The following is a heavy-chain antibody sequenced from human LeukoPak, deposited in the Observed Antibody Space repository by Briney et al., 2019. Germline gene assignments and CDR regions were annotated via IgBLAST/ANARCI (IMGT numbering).Heavy chain of an antibody. D-gene: IGHD5-12*01. CDR3: AREYSRYSGTYYDY. CDR1: GYTFTGHF. CDR2: SNPNSGGT. J-gene: IGHJ4*02. Sequence: ASVKVSCKASGYTFTGHFIHWVRQAPGQGLEWMGWSNPNSGGTNYAQKFQGRVTMNRDMSISTAYMELSRVRSDDTAVYYCAREYSRYSGTYYDYWGQGTLVTVSS. V-gene: IGHV1-2*02.